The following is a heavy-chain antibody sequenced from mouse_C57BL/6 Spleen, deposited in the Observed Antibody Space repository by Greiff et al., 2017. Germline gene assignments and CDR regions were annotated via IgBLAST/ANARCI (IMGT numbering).Heavy chain of an antibody. D-gene: IGHD2-4*01. CDR2: INPYNGGT. CDR3: ARDYDYDKFAY. J-gene: IGHJ3*01. CDR1: GYTFTDYY. V-gene: IGHV1-19*01. Sequence: VQLQQSGPVLVKPGASVKMSCKASGYTFTDYYMNWVKQSHGKSLEWIGVINPYNGGTSYNQKFKGKATLTVDKSSSTAYMELNSLTSEDSAVYYCARDYDYDKFAYWGQGTLVTVSA.